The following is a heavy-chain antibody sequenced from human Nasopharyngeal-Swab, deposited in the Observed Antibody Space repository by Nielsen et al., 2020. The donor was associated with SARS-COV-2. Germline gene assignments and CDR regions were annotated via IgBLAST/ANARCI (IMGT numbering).Heavy chain of an antibody. V-gene: IGHV4-39*01. CDR2: IYYSGST. J-gene: IGHJ6*02. Sequence: WIRQPPGKGLEWIGSIYYSGSTYYNPSLKSRVTISVDTSKNQFSLKLSSVTAADMAVYYCASGRLRFLEWPAEGEFYYYYGMDVWGQGTTVTVSS. CDR3: ASGRLRFLEWPAEGEFYYYYGMDV. D-gene: IGHD3-3*01.